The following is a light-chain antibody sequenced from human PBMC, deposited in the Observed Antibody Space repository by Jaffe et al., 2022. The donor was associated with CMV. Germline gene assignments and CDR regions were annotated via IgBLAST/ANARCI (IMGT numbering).Light chain of an antibody. CDR3: QQYSGTWT. J-gene: IGKJ1*01. Sequence: IVLTQSPGTLSLSPGERATLSCRASQSISSSYLAWFQQKPGQAPRLLIYGASSRVTGIPDRFSGSGSGTDFTLTINRLEPEDFAVYYCQQYSGTWTFGQGTKVEIK. CDR2: GAS. V-gene: IGKV3-20*01. CDR1: QSISSSY.